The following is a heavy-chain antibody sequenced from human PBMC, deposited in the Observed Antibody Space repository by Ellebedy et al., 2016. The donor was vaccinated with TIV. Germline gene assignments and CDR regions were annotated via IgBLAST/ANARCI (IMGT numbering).Heavy chain of an antibody. J-gene: IGHJ3*02. CDR3: ATHAGSSWYPAGAFDI. CDR1: GYTLTELS. Sequence: AASVKVSCKVSGYTLTELSMHWVRQAPGKGLEWMGGFDPEDGETIYAQKFQGRVTMTEDTSTDTAYMELSSLRSEDTAVYYCATHAGSSWYPAGAFDIWGQGTMVTVSS. D-gene: IGHD6-13*01. CDR2: FDPEDGET. V-gene: IGHV1-24*01.